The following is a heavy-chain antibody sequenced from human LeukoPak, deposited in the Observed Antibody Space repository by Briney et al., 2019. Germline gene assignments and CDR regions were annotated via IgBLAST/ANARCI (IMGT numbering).Heavy chain of an antibody. CDR3: AKDRVVAMNYLANWFDP. Sequence: GGSLRLSCAASGFTFSSYAMSWVRQAPGKGLEWVSAISGSGGSTYYADSVKGRFTISRDNSKNTLYLQMSSLRAEDTAVYYCAKDRVVAMNYLANWFDPWGQGTLVTVSS. CDR1: GFTFSSYA. CDR2: ISGSGGST. J-gene: IGHJ5*02. V-gene: IGHV3-23*01. D-gene: IGHD3-22*01.